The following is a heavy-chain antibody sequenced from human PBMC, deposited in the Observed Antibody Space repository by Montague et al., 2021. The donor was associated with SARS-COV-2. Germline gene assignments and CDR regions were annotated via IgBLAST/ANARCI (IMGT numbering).Heavy chain of an antibody. CDR3: ARNGSRGWYFDN. J-gene: IGHJ2*01. V-gene: IGHV4-4*02. D-gene: IGHD3-10*01. CDR2: VSPDGRT. Sequence: SETLSLTCVISGGSIYGLSWGSWFRQFPGKPLEWIGEVSPDGRTNYHPSFRSRVLVSADNSKNEFTLTLTPMSVANTAVYYCARNGSRGWYFDNWGRGSLVHVST. CDR1: GGSIYGLSW.